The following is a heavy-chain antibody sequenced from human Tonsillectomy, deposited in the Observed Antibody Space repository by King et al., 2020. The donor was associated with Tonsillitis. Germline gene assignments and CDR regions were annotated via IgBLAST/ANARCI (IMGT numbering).Heavy chain of an antibody. CDR3: ARDPYNWFDP. CDR2: ISHSGST. CDR1: AFSISAGYY. V-gene: IGHV4-38-2*02. J-gene: IGHJ5*02. Sequence: VQLQESGPGLVKPSETLSLTCTVSAFSISAGYYWGWIRQPPGKGLEWIGSISHSGSTYYNPSLKSRVTISLDTSKNQFSLKLSSVTAADTAVYYCARDPYNWFDPWGQGILVSVSS.